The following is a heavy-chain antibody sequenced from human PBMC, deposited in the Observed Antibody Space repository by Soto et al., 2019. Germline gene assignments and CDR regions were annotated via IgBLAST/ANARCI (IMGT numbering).Heavy chain of an antibody. CDR2: IYPGDSDT. J-gene: IGHJ6*02. CDR1: GYSFTSYW. CDR3: ARQTTETTVTTDYYGMDV. D-gene: IGHD4-17*01. V-gene: IGHV5-51*01. Sequence: PGESLKISCKGSGYSFTSYWIGWVRQMPGKVLEWMGIIYPGDSDTRYSPSFQGQVTISADKSISTAYLQWSSLKASDTAMYYCARQTTETTVTTDYYGMDVWGQGXTVTVYS.